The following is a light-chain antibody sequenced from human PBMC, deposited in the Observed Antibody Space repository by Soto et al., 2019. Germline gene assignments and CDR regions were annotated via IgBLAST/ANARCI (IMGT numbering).Light chain of an antibody. Sequence: QSVLTQPASVSGSPGQSITISCTGTSSDVGGYNYVSWYQQHPGKAPKLTIYEVSNRPSGVSNRFSGPKSGNTASLTISGLQAEDEADYYCNSYATGNTRVFGTGTKVTVL. J-gene: IGLJ1*01. V-gene: IGLV2-14*01. CDR3: NSYATGNTRV. CDR1: SSDVGGYNY. CDR2: EVS.